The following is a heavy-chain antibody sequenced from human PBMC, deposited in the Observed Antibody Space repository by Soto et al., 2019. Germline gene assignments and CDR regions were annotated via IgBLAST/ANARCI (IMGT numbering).Heavy chain of an antibody. CDR1: GFTFSINA. Sequence: EVQLLESGGGLVQPGGSLRLSCATSGFTFSINALSWVRRAPGKGLEWVSAISANGQGIYYADSVRGRFSISRDNSRNTVFLHMDSLRAEDTAVYYCAKDRDYPRDQFHYWGQGTLVTVSS. CDR3: AKDRDYPRDQFHY. D-gene: IGHD2-2*01. J-gene: IGHJ4*02. CDR2: ISANGQGI. V-gene: IGHV3-23*01.